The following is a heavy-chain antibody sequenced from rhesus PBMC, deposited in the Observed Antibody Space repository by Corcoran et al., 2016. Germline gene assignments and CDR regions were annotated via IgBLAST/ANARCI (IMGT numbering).Heavy chain of an antibody. CDR3: ARDGSSRAAAGRASYFEF. V-gene: IGHV4-73*01. Sequence: QVKLQQWGEGLVKPSETLSLTCAVYGGSISGYYSWSWIRQPPGKGLEWIGYIYGNSASNKYNHSLKNRFTSSKDTTKNQCSLKLGSVTAADTAVYYCARDGSSRAAAGRASYFEFWGQGALVTVSS. D-gene: IGHD6-25*01. CDR1: GGSISGYYS. J-gene: IGHJ1*01. CDR2: IYGNSASN.